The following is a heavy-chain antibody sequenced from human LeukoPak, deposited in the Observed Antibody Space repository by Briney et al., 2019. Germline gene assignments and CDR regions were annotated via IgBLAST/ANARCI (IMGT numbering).Heavy chain of an antibody. CDR2: IYDSGST. Sequence: SETLSLTCTVSGGSIRSSYYYWGWIRQPPGKGLEWIGSIYDSGSTYYNPSLKSRVTISVDTSKNQFSLKLSSVTAADTAVYYCARGGAKRSPFDYWGQGTLVTVSS. D-gene: IGHD1-26*01. CDR1: GGSIRSSYYY. CDR3: ARGGAKRSPFDY. V-gene: IGHV4-39*07. J-gene: IGHJ4*02.